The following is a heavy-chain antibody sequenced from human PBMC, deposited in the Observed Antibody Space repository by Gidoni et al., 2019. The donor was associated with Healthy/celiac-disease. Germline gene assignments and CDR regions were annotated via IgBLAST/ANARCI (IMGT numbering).Heavy chain of an antibody. J-gene: IGHJ3*02. V-gene: IGHV1-69*01. CDR2: IIPIFGTA. Sequence: QVQLVQSGAEVKKPGSSVKVSCTASGGTFSSYAISWVRQAPGQGLEWMGGIIPIFGTANYAQKFQGRVTITADESTSTAYMELSSLRSEDTAVYYCARYLIVGPLEGAAFDIWGQGTMVTVSS. CDR3: ARYLIVGPLEGAAFDI. CDR1: GGTFSSYA. D-gene: IGHD1-26*01.